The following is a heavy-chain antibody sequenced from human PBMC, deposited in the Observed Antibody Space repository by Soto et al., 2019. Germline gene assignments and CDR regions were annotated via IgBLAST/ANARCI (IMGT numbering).Heavy chain of an antibody. V-gene: IGHV4-31*03. CDR2: IYYSGST. Sequence: SETLSLTCTVSGGSISSGGYYWSWIRQHPGKGLEWIGYIYYSGSTYYNPSLKSRVTISVDTSKNQFSLKLSSVTAADTAVYYCARSGNTLIRGVIINWFDPWGQGTLVTVS. CDR3: ARSGNTLIRGVIINWFDP. J-gene: IGHJ5*02. CDR1: GGSISSGGYY. D-gene: IGHD3-10*01.